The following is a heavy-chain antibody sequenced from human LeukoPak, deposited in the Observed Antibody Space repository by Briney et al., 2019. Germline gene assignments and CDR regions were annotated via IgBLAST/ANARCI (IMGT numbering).Heavy chain of an antibody. V-gene: IGHV1-18*01. D-gene: IGHD3-22*01. CDR2: ISAYNGNT. Sequence: ASVKVSCKASGYIFTSYGTSWVRQAPGQGLEWMGWISAYNGNTNYAQKLQGRVTMTTDTSTSTAYMELRSLRSDDTAVYYCARVPSLSYYDSSGLYFDYWGQGTLVTVSS. CDR3: ARVPSLSYYDSSGLYFDY. J-gene: IGHJ4*02. CDR1: GYIFTSYG.